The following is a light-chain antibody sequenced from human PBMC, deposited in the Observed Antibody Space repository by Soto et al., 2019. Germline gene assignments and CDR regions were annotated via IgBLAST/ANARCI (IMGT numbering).Light chain of an antibody. CDR1: QSVSSN. J-gene: IGKJ3*01. V-gene: IGKV3-15*01. CDR2: GAS. Sequence: EIVMTQSPATLSVSPGERATLSCRASQSVSSNLAWYQQRPGQAPRLLIYGASTRATGIPARFSGSGSGTEFTLTISSLQSEDFAVYYCQQYNNWPPVTFGPGTKVDFK. CDR3: QQYNNWPPVT.